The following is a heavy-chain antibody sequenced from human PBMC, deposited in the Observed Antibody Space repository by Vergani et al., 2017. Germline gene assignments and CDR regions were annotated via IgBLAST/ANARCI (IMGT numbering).Heavy chain of an antibody. V-gene: IGHV4-61*02. J-gene: IGHJ4*02. Sequence: QVQLQESGPGLVKPSQTLSLTCTVSGGSISSGSYYWSWIRQPAGKGLDWIGRIYTSGSTNYNPSLKSRVTMSLDTSKNQFSLKLSSVTAADTAVYYCAREQNWNDANYTDYGGQGTLVTVSS. CDR1: GGSISSGSYY. CDR3: AREQNWNDANYTDY. CDR2: IYTSGST. D-gene: IGHD1-1*01.